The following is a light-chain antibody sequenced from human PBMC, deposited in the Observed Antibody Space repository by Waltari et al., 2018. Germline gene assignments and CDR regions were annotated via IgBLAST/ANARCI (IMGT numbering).Light chain of an antibody. V-gene: IGLV2-11*01. CDR2: DVS. J-gene: IGLJ2*01. CDR1: SSDVGGYNY. Sequence: SLTQPRSVSGSPGQSVTISCTGTSSDVGGYNYVSWYQQHPGKAPKLMIYDVSKRPSGVPDRFSGSKSGNTASLTISGLQAEDEADYYCCSYAGSYVVFG. CDR3: CSYAGSYVV.